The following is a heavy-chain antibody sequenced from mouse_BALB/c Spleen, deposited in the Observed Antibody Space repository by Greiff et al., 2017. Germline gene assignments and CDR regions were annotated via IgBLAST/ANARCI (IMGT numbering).Heavy chain of an antibody. CDR1: GFTFSSYA. CDR3: AYFGYYLAY. V-gene: IGHV5-9-4*01. CDR2: ISSGGSYT. Sequence: EVQLVESGGGLVKPGGSLKLSCAASGFTFSSYAMSWVRQSPEKRLEWVAEISSGGSYTYYPDTVTGRFTISRVNAKNTLYLEMSSLRSEDTAMSYCAYFGYYLAYWGQGTLVTVSA. J-gene: IGHJ3*01. D-gene: IGHD2-1*01.